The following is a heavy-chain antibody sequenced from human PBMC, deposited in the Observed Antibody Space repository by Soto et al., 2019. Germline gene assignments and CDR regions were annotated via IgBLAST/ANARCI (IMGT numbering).Heavy chain of an antibody. Sequence: QVQLVQSGAEVKKPGASVKVSCKASGYTFTAYYMHWVRQAPGQGLEWMGCINPDSGGTKYAQKFQGRVTMTRDTSITTAYMDLSSLRSDDTDVYYCARALSFGSGTFDYWGQGTMVTVSS. J-gene: IGHJ4*02. CDR2: INPDSGGT. CDR1: GYTFTAYY. D-gene: IGHD1-26*01. V-gene: IGHV1-2*02. CDR3: ARALSFGSGTFDY.